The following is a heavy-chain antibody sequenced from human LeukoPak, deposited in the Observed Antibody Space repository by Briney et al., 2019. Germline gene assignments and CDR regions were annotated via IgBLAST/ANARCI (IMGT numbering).Heavy chain of an antibody. CDR1: GGSFSGYY. CDR2: INHSGST. V-gene: IGHV4-34*01. Sequence: SETLSLTCAVYGGSFSGYYWSWIRQPPGKGLEWIGEINHSGSTNYNPSLKSRVTISVDTSKNQFSLKLSSVTAADTAVYYCVRSRAAAGKDYWGQGTLVTVSS. CDR3: VRSRAAAGKDY. J-gene: IGHJ4*02. D-gene: IGHD6-13*01.